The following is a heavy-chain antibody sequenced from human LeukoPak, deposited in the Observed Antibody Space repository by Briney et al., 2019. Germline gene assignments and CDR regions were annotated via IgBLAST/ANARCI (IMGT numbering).Heavy chain of an antibody. Sequence: PGGSLRLSCAASGFTFSNYWMHWVRQVPGKGLVWVSRIYRDGSNTDYADSVKGRFTISRDNARNSLYLQMSSLRAEDTAVYYCAKDGAYDWNDKSDYWGQGTLVTVSS. V-gene: IGHV3-74*01. CDR3: AKDGAYDWNDKSDY. D-gene: IGHD1-20*01. J-gene: IGHJ4*02. CDR2: IYRDGSNT. CDR1: GFTFSNYW.